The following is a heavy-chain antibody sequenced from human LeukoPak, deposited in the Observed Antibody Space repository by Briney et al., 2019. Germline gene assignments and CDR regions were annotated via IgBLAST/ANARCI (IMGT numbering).Heavy chain of an antibody. CDR3: ARVLLWFGESTDY. D-gene: IGHD3-10*01. V-gene: IGHV5-51*01. CDR1: GYSFTSYW. CDR2: IYPGDSDT. J-gene: IGHJ4*02. Sequence: GESLKISCKGSGYSFTSYWIGWVRQMPGKGLEWMGIIYPGDSDTRYSPSFQGQVTISADKSISTAYLQWSTLKASDTAMYYCARVLLWFGESTDYWGQGTLVTVSS.